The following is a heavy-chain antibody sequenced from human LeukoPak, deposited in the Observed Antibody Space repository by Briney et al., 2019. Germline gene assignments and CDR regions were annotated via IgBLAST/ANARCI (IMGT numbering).Heavy chain of an antibody. CDR2: ISSSSSYI. D-gene: IGHD6-13*01. CDR3: ARVAGTGH. CDR1: GFTFSSYS. V-gene: IGHV3-21*01. J-gene: IGHJ4*02. Sequence: GGSLRLSCAASGFTFSSYSMNWVRQAPGKGLEWVSSISSSSSYIYSAESVKARFNISRDNAKNSLYLKMNSLRAEDTAVYYCARVAGTGHWGQGTLVTVSS.